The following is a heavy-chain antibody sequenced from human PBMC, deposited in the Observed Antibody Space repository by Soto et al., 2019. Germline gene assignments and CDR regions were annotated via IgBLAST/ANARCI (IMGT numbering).Heavy chain of an antibody. CDR1: GFTFSSYA. V-gene: IGHV3-23*01. J-gene: IGHJ4*02. D-gene: IGHD3-22*01. CDR3: AKVFYYYDSSGYYYFDY. CDR2: ISGSGGST. Sequence: GGSLRLSCAASGFTFSSYAMSWVRQAPGKGLEWVSAISGSGGSTYYADSVKGRSTISRDNSKNTLYLQMSSLRAEDTAVYYCAKVFYYYDSSGYYYFDYWGQGTLVTVSS.